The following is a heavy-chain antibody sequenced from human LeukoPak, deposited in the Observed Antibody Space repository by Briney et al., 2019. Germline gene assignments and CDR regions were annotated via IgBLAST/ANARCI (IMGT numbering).Heavy chain of an antibody. Sequence: GGSLRLSCAASGFTFSYYGMHWVRQAPGKGLEWVAVISYDGSNKYYTDSVKGRFTISRDNSKNTLYLQMNSLRAEDTAVYYCAKDRTAGYDGLVDYWGQGTLVTVSS. V-gene: IGHV3-30*18. CDR1: GFTFSYYG. CDR2: ISYDGSNK. J-gene: IGHJ4*02. CDR3: AKDRTAGYDGLVDY. D-gene: IGHD5-12*01.